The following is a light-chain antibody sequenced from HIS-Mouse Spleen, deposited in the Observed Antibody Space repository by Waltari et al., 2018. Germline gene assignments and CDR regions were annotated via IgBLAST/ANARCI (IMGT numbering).Light chain of an antibody. CDR2: EVS. Sequence: QSALTQPPSASGSPGQSVTISCTGTSSDVGGYNNVSGYQQHPGQAPKLMIYEVSKRASGVPDRFSGSKSGNTASLTVSGLQAEDEAEYYCSSYAGSNNLVFGGGTKLTVL. CDR3: SSYAGSNNLV. V-gene: IGLV2-8*01. CDR1: SSDVGGYNN. J-gene: IGLJ2*01.